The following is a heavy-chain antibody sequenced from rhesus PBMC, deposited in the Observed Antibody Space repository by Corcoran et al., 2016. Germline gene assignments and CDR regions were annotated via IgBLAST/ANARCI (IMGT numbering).Heavy chain of an antibody. Sequence: QVQLQESGPGLVKPSETLSLTCAVSGGSISDDYYWSWIRQPPGKGLKWIGYIYGSGGGTNYNPSLKNPVTISIDTSKTQFSLKLSSVTAADTTVYYCARCPYPFYYSGSYYTDYWGQGVLVTVSS. J-gene: IGHJ4*01. D-gene: IGHD3-16*01. CDR2: IYGSGGGT. V-gene: IGHV4-106*01. CDR1: GGSISDDYY. CDR3: ARCPYPFYYSGSYYTDY.